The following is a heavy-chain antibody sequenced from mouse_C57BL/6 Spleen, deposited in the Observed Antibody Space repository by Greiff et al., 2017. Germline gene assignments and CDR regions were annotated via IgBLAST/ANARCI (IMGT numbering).Heavy chain of an antibody. CDR2: IDPSDSYT. CDR3: ARSPQLGRFDY. V-gene: IGHV1-69*01. Sequence: QVQLQQPGAELVMPGASVKLSCKASGYTFTSYWMHWVKQRPGQGLEWIGEIDPSDSYTNYNQKFKGKSTLTVDKSSSTAYMQLSSLTSEDSAVYDCARSPQLGRFDYWGQGTTLTVSS. D-gene: IGHD4-1*02. J-gene: IGHJ2*01. CDR1: GYTFTSYW.